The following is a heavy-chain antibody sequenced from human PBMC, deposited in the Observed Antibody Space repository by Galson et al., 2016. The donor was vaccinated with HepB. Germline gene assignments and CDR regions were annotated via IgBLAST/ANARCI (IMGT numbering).Heavy chain of an antibody. CDR2: ISPSNGHT. D-gene: IGHD3-10*01. V-gene: IGHV1-18*01. J-gene: IGHJ4*02. CDR1: GYTFITYG. CDR3: ARADRYGSGSYNVY. Sequence: SVKVSCKASGYTFITYGFTWVRQAPGQGLGWMGWISPSNGHTNYAQILQGRLSLTTDTSTSTAYMEVSSLRSDDTAVYYCARADRYGSGSYNVYWGQGTLVTVSS.